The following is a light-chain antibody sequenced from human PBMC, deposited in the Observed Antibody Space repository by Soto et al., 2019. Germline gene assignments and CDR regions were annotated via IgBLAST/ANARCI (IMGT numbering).Light chain of an antibody. J-gene: IGKJ3*01. CDR1: QSVSSSY. CDR2: GAS. Sequence: ETVLTQSPGTLSLSPGESATLSCRASQSVSSSYLAWYQQKPGQAPRLLIYGASSRATGIQDRFSGSGSGTDSSLTIRRLEPEDFAVYYCKQYERGFTFGPGTKVDIK. CDR3: KQYERGFT. V-gene: IGKV3-20*01.